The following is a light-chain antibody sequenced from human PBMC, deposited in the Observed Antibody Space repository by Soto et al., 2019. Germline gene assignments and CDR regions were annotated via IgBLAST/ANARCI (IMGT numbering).Light chain of an antibody. Sequence: DIQMTQSPSSVSASVGDRGTITCRASQGISSWLAWYQRKPGKAPKLLIYAASSLQGGVPSRFSGSGSGTDFTLTISSLQPEDFATYYCQQANTFPLTCGGGTKVEIK. J-gene: IGKJ4*02. CDR3: QQANTFPLT. CDR2: AAS. CDR1: QGISSW. V-gene: IGKV1D-12*01.